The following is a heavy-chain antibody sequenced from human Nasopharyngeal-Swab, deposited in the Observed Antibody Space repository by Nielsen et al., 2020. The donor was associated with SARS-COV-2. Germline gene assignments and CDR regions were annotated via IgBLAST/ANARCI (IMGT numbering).Heavy chain of an antibody. CDR1: GFTFSNCW. D-gene: IGHD3-3*01. V-gene: IGHV3-7*03. Sequence: GGSLRLSCAASGFTFSNCWMTWVRQAPGKGLEWVANIKEDGSEKSYVDSVKGRFTISRDNAKSSLSLQINSLRGEDTAVYYCARGEWRWRYWGRGTLVTVSS. CDR2: IKEDGSEK. CDR3: ARGEWRWRY. J-gene: IGHJ4*02.